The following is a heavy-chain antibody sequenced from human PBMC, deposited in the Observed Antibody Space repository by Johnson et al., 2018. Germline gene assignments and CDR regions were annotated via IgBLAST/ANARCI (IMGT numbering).Heavy chain of an antibody. CDR2: INHSGSP. J-gene: IGHJ3*02. V-gene: IGHV4-34*01. CDR1: GGSFSDYY. CDR3: ARGADDFDI. Sequence: QVQLQQLGAGLLKPSETLSLTCAVYGGSFSDYYWSWIRQPPGKGLAWIGEINHSGSPNYNPSLKSLLTISVDSSKHQFSLKLSPVTAADTAVYYCARGADDFDIWGRGTMVTVSS.